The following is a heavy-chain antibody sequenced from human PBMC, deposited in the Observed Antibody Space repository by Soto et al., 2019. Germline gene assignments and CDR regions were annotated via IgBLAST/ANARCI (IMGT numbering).Heavy chain of an antibody. D-gene: IGHD1-20*01. CDR1: GFTFSDHY. Sequence: GGSLRLSCAVSGFTFSDHYMDWVRQAPGKGPEWVGRTRDRLSSYTTQYAASVKGRFTISRDESKNSVYLQMNSLKTEDTAGYYCARSRYIWNDREFYYWAQGTLVTIYS. CDR3: ARSRYIWNDREFYY. CDR2: TRDRLSSYTT. V-gene: IGHV3-72*01. J-gene: IGHJ4*02.